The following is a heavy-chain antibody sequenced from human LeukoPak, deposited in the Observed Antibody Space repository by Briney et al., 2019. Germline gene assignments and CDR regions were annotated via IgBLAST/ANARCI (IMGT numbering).Heavy chain of an antibody. D-gene: IGHD2/OR15-2a*01. V-gene: IGHV2-5*02. J-gene: IGHJ4*02. CDR1: GSGPGTSGVA. Sequence: SGPTQSNPTHLHSPAVVLTGSGPGTSGVAVAWIRQPPGKALEWLALIYWDDDKRYSPSLKSRLTITKDTSKNQVVLQLTNVDPVDTATYYCTHLGVIGTSTNDYWGQGILVTVSS. CDR3: THLGVIGTSTNDY. CDR2: IYWDDDK.